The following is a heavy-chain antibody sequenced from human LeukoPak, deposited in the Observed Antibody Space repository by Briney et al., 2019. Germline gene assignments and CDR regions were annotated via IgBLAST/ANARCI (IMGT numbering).Heavy chain of an antibody. D-gene: IGHD3-3*01. Sequence: GASVKVSCKASGYTFTSYYMHWVRQAPGQGLEWMGIINPSGGSTSYAQKFQGRVTMTRDTSTSTVYMELSSLRSEDTAVYYCARDLRPGYYDFWSGYFDYWGQGTLVTVSS. V-gene: IGHV1-46*01. CDR2: INPSGGST. J-gene: IGHJ4*02. CDR3: ARDLRPGYYDFWSGYFDY. CDR1: GYTFTSYY.